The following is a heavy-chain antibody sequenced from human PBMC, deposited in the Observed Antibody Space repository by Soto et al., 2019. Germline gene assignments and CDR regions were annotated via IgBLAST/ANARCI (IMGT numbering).Heavy chain of an antibody. J-gene: IGHJ6*03. V-gene: IGHV4-59*01. CDR3: ARGLGLRPYYYYYYMDV. Sequence: SETLSLTCTVSGGSISSYYWSWIRQPPGKGLEWIGYIYYSGSSNYNPSLKSRVTISVDTPNNQFSLKLSSVTAADTAVYYCARGLGLRPYYYYYYMDVWGKGTTVTVSS. CDR1: GGSISSYY. CDR2: IYYSGSS. D-gene: IGHD5-12*01.